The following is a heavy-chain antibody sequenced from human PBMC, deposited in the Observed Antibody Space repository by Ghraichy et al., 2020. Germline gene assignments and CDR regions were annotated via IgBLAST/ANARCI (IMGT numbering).Heavy chain of an antibody. CDR2: IYYSGST. D-gene: IGHD1-26*01. V-gene: IGHV4-61*01. Sequence: SETLSLTCTVSGGSVSSGIYYWSWIRQPPGKGLEWIGYIYYSGSTNYNPSLKSRVTISVVTSKNQFSLKLSSVTAADTAVFYCARDRGGGSYGFYYYGMDVWGQGTTVTVSS. CDR1: GGSVSSGIYY. CDR3: ARDRGGGSYGFYYYGMDV. J-gene: IGHJ6*02.